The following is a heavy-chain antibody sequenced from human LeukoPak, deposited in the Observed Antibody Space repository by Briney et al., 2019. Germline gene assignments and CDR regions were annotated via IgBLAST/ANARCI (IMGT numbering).Heavy chain of an antibody. J-gene: IGHJ5*02. CDR1: TGSISSYY. Sequence: PSETLSLTCTVATGSISSYYWSWIRQPPGKGLEWIGYIYYSGSTNYNPSLKSRVTISVDTSKNQFSLKLSSVTAADTAVYYCARDIGSSGLDNWFDPWGQGTLVTVSS. D-gene: IGHD3-22*01. CDR2: IYYSGST. V-gene: IGHV4-59*01. CDR3: ARDIGSSGLDNWFDP.